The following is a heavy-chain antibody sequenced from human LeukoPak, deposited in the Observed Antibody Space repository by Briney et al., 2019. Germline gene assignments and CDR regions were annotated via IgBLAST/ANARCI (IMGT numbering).Heavy chain of an antibody. J-gene: IGHJ4*02. V-gene: IGHV1-18*01. D-gene: IGHD3-3*01. CDR1: GGTFSSYA. CDR2: ISAYNGNT. Sequence: ASVKVSCKASGGTFSSYAISWVRQAPGQGLEWMGWISAYNGNTNYAQKLQGRVTMTTDTSTSTAYMELRSLRSDDTAVYYCARDRKYYDFWSGYYSPPLDYWGQGTLVTVSS. CDR3: ARDRKYYDFWSGYYSPPLDY.